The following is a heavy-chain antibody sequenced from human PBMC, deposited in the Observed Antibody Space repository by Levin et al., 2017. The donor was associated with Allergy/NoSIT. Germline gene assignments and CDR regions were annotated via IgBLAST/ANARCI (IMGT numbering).Heavy chain of an antibody. J-gene: IGHJ4*02. V-gene: IGHV3-23*01. CDR3: AKAGSSWYIEIDH. Sequence: GGSLRLSCAASGFTFSTYAMSWVRQAPGKGLEWVSVISAGGGNTNCAESVKGRFTISRDNSKDTLYLQMNSLTAEDTAVYYCAKAGSSWYIEIDHWGQGTLVTVSS. D-gene: IGHD6-13*01. CDR1: GFTFSTYA. CDR2: ISAGGGNT.